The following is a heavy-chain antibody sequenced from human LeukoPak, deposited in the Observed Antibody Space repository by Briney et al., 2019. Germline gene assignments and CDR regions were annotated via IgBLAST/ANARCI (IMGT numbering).Heavy chain of an antibody. J-gene: IGHJ5*02. CDR2: IYYSGST. CDR3: AKEPSIAAAGTRWFDP. D-gene: IGHD6-13*01. Sequence: PSETLSLTCTVSGGSISSSSYYWGWIRQPPGKGLEWIGSIYYSGSTYYNPSLKSRVTISVDTSKNQFSLKLSSVTAADTAVYYCAKEPSIAAAGTRWFDPWGQGTLVTVSS. CDR1: GGSISSSSYY. V-gene: IGHV4-39*01.